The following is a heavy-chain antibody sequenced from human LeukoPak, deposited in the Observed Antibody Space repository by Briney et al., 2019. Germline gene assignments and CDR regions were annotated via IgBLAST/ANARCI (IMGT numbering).Heavy chain of an antibody. Sequence: EASVKVSCKASGYTFTGYYMHWVRQAPGQGLEWMGWINPNSGGTNYAQKFQGRVTMTRDTSISTAYMELSRLRSDDTAVYYCARVMITFGGVIATSENHFDYWGQGPRSPSPQ. CDR3: ARVMITFGGVIATSENHFDY. V-gene: IGHV1-2*02. CDR2: INPNSGGT. J-gene: IGHJ4*02. CDR1: GYTFTGYY. D-gene: IGHD3-16*02.